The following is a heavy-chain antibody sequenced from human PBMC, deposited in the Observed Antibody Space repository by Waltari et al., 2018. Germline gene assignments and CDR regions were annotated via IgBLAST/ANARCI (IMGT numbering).Heavy chain of an antibody. CDR2: INNAGRT. J-gene: IGHJ6*02. CDR3: ARVDKGSTRYGMDV. Sequence: EVQLAESGGGLIQPGGSLRLSCAASGFSVSNNYMSWVRQAPGKGLEWVAVINNAGRTYYADSVKGRFTISRDNSRNTVYLQMNSLRAEDTALYYCARVDKGSTRYGMDVWGQGTTVTVS. D-gene: IGHD2-2*01. V-gene: IGHV3-53*01. CDR1: GFSVSNNY.